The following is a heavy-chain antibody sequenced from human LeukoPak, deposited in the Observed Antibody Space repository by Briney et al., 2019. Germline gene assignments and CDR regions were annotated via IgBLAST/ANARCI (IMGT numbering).Heavy chain of an antibody. J-gene: IGHJ4*02. CDR1: GFTFSSYG. V-gene: IGHV3-30*18. Sequence: GGSLRLSCAASGFTFSSYGMHWVRQAPAKGLEWVAVISYDGSNKYYADSVKGRFTISRDNSKNTLYLQMNSLRAEDTAVYYCAKSSIAASIGDWGQGTLVTVSS. CDR2: ISYDGSNK. CDR3: AKSSIAASIGD. D-gene: IGHD6-6*01.